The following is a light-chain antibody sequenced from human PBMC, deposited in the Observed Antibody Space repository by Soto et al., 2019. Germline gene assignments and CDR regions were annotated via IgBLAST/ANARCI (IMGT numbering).Light chain of an antibody. CDR2: LNSDGSH. J-gene: IGLJ2*01. V-gene: IGLV4-69*01. Sequence: QLVLTQSPSASASLGASVKLTCTLSSGHSSYAIAWHQQQPEKGPRYLMKLNSDGSHSKGDGIPDRFSGSSSGAERYLTISSLQYEDEADYYCQTWGTGIHVVFGGGTKLPVL. CDR1: SGHSSYA. CDR3: QTWGTGIHVV.